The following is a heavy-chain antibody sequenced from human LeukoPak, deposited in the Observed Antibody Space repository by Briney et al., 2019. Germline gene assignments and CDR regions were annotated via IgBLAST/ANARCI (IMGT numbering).Heavy chain of an antibody. V-gene: IGHV1-18*01. CDR2: ISAYNGNT. D-gene: IGHD1-26*01. J-gene: IGHJ5*02. Sequence: GASVKVSCKASGHTFTTYGISWVRQAPGQGLEWMGWISAYNGNTNYAQKFQGRVTMTTDTSTSTAYMELRSLRSDDTAVYYCAREGKVGATNPWFDPWGQGTLVTVSS. CDR3: AREGKVGATNPWFDP. CDR1: GHTFTTYG.